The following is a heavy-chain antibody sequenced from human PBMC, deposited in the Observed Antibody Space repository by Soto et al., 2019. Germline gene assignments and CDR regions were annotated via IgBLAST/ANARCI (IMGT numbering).Heavy chain of an antibody. D-gene: IGHD5-12*01. CDR2: VYYTGSI. V-gene: IGHV4-61*01. CDR1: GASVSSDSHF. CDR3: ARVTIRDGYKSWFDS. Sequence: SETLSLTCTVSGASVSSDSHFWSWIGQPPGKGLEWIGYVYYTGSITYNPSLKSRLTILVDTSKSQFSLRLSSMTAADTAVYYCARVTIRDGYKSWFDSWGQGALVTVSS. J-gene: IGHJ5*01.